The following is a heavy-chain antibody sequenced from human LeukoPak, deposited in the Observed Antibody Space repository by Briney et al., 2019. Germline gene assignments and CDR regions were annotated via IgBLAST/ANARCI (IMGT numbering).Heavy chain of an antibody. Sequence: GGSLRLSCAASGFTFSSYIMSWVRQAPGKGLEWVSSISSSSSYIYYADSVKGRFTISRDNAKNSLYLQMNSLRAEDTAVYYCARVVRGRWLQRSLDAFDIWGQGTMVTVSS. CDR1: GFTFSSYI. V-gene: IGHV3-21*01. J-gene: IGHJ3*02. CDR2: ISSSSSYI. CDR3: ARVVRGRWLQRSLDAFDI. D-gene: IGHD5-24*01.